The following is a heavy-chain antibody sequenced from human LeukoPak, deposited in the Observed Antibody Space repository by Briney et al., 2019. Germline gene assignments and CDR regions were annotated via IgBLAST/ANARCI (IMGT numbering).Heavy chain of an antibody. CDR3: ARGLGGDAFDI. V-gene: IGHV4-34*01. D-gene: IGHD1-26*01. CDR2: LNHSGST. J-gene: IGHJ3*02. Sequence: PSETLSLTCAVYGGSFSGYYWSWIRQPPGKGLEWIGELNHSGSTYYNPSLKSRVTISVDTSKNQFSLKLSSVTAGDTAVYYCARGLGGDAFDIWGQGTMVTVSS. CDR1: GGSFSGYY.